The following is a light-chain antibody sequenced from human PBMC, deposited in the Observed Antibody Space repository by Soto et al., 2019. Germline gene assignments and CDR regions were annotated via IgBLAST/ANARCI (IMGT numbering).Light chain of an antibody. V-gene: IGLV1-44*01. CDR3: AAWDDSLNGPV. J-gene: IGLJ1*01. CDR2: NIN. CDR1: SSNIGSNT. Sequence: QSVLTQPPSASGTPGQRVTISCPGSSSNIGSNTVSWYQQLPGTAPKLLIYNINQRPSGVPDRFSGSKSGTSASLAISGLQSEDEADYYCAAWDDSLNGPVFGTGTKLTVL.